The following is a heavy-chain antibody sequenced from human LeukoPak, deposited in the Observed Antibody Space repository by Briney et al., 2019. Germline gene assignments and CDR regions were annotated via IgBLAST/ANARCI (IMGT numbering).Heavy chain of an antibody. CDR1: GFTFSSYW. CDR2: INSDGSST. Sequence: GESLRLSCAASGFTFSSYWMHWVRQAPGKGLVWVSRINSDGSSTTYADSVKGRFTISRDNAKNTLYLQMNSLRAEDTAVYYCAASSGGSYYFDYWGQGTLVTVSS. J-gene: IGHJ4*02. CDR3: AASSGGSYYFDY. D-gene: IGHD1-26*01. V-gene: IGHV3-74*01.